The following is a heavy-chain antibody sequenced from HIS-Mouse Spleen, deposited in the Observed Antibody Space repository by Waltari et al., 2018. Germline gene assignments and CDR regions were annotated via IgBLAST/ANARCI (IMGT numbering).Heavy chain of an antibody. V-gene: IGHV2-70*15. J-gene: IGHJ4*02. CDR1: GFSLSTSGMC. D-gene: IGHD6-19*01. Sequence: QVTLRESGPALVKPTQTLTLTCTFSGFSLSTSGMCVSWIRPPPGKALEWLARLDWDDDKYYSTSLKTRLTISKDTSKNQVVLTMTNMDPVDTATYYCARIAEGYSSGWYAFDYWGQGTLVTVSS. CDR2: LDWDDDK. CDR3: ARIAEGYSSGWYAFDY.